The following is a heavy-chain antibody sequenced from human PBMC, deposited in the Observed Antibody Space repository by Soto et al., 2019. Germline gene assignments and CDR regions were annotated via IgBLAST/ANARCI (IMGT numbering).Heavy chain of an antibody. CDR1: GGTFSSYA. CDR3: ARAAGPRFENWSER. Sequence: VKVSCKASGGTFSSYAISSVRQAPGQGLEWMGGIIPIFGTANYAQKFQGRVTITAYESTSTAYMELSSLRSEDTAVYYCARAAGPRFENWSERWGEGTLVIASS. J-gene: IGHJ5*02. V-gene: IGHV1-69*01. CDR2: IIPIFGTA. D-gene: IGHD3-10*01.